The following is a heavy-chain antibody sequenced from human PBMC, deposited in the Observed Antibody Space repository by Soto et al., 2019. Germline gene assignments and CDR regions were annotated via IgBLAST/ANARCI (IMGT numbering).Heavy chain of an antibody. J-gene: IGHJ4*02. D-gene: IGHD1-26*01. CDR2: VDPRTGGA. CDR1: GYAITAYY. V-gene: IGHV1-2*02. CDR3: ARDDYGIYPY. Sequence: QVQLVQSGTEVKKPGASVRVSCKASGYAITAYYIHWVRQAPGQGLEWMGWVDPRTGGAIYAQKFQDSITMTRDTSISTVYMDLSGLRSDDTALYYCARDDYGIYPYWGQGTLVTVSS.